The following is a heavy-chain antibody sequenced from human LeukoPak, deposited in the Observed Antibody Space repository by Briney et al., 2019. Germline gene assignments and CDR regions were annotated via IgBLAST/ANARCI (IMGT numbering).Heavy chain of an antibody. J-gene: IGHJ4*02. CDR2: ISGSGGST. CDR1: GFTFSHYA. V-gene: IGHV3-23*01. Sequence: SGGSLRLSCAASGFTFSHYAMSWVRQAPGKGLEWVSGISGSGGSTYYADSVRGRFTISRDNSKNTLYLQMNSLRAEDTAVYYCAKDLTPDYDFWSGWFDYWGQGTLVTVSS. D-gene: IGHD3-3*01. CDR3: AKDLTPDYDFWSGWFDY.